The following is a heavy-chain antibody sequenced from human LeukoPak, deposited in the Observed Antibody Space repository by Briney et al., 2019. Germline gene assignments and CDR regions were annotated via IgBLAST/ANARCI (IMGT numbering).Heavy chain of an antibody. CDR3: ARSGYEGKLLDP. Sequence: SETLSLTCDVSGASISGYWWSWIRQPAGKGLEWIGRMYTDGDTNYNPALKSRVTVSVDTSKNLLSLKLISVTAADTAVYYCARSGYEGKLLDPWGQGTLVTVSS. CDR2: MYTDGDT. CDR1: GASISGYW. D-gene: IGHD3-9*01. V-gene: IGHV4-4*07. J-gene: IGHJ5*02.